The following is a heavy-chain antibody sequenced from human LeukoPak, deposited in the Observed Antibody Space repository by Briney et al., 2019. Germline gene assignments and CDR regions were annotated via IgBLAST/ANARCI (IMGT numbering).Heavy chain of an antibody. CDR2: ISAYNGNT. V-gene: IGHV1-18*01. J-gene: IGHJ6*03. Sequence: ASVKVSCKASGYTFTSYGIGWVQQAPGQGLEWMGWISAYNGNTNYAQKLQGRVTMTTDTSTSTAYMELRSLRSDDTAVYYCARVVDIVVVPAARVYMDVWGKGTTVTVSS. D-gene: IGHD2-2*01. CDR3: ARVVDIVVVPAARVYMDV. CDR1: GYTFTSYG.